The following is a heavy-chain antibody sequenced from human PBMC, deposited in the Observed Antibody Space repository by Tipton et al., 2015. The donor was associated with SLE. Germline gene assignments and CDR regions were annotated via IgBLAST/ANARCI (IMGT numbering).Heavy chain of an antibody. J-gene: IGHJ4*02. CDR2: IVSTAVKT. D-gene: IGHD5-24*01. Sequence: SGFSFSSYAMHWVRQPPGKGLEFVSAIVSTAVKTYYADSVRGRFTISRDNSNNMLFLQMGSLRAEDMAVYFCAREDGRSEGYSYAYWGQGTLVTVSS. CDR3: AREDGRSEGYSYAY. CDR1: GFSFSSYA. V-gene: IGHV3-64*02.